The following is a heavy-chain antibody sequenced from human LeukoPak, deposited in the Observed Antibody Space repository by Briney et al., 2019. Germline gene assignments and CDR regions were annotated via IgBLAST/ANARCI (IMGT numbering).Heavy chain of an antibody. V-gene: IGHV3-30*18. D-gene: IGHD2-21*01. J-gene: IGHJ4*02. CDR2: ISYDGSNK. CDR3: AKDFRIGYSAHFDY. Sequence: GGSLRLSCAASGFTFSTYAMHWVRQAPGKGLEWVAVISYDGSNKYYADSVKGRFTISRDNSKNTLYLQMDSLRGEDTAVYYCAKDFRIGYSAHFDYWGQGALVTVSS. CDR1: GFTFSTYA.